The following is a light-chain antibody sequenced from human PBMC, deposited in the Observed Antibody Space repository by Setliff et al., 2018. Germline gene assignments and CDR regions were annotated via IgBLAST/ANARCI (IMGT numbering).Light chain of an antibody. CDR2: DVS. J-gene: IGLJ1*01. CDR1: GSDVGAYKF. CDR3: CSYTGTSIPYV. V-gene: IGLV2-14*01. Sequence: QSALTQPASVSGSPGQSIAVSCTGSGSDVGAYKFVSWYQQRPGKAPRLMIYDVSNRPSGVSDRFSGSKSGNTASLTISGLQAEGEADYYCCSYTGTSIPYVFGTGTKVT.